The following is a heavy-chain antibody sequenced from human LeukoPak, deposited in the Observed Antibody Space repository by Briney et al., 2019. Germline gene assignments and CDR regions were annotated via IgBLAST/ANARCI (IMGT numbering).Heavy chain of an antibody. Sequence: GGSLRLSCAASGFTFSSYSMNWVRQAPGKGLEWVSSISSSSSYIYYADSVKGRFTISRDNAKNSLYLQMNSLRAEDTAVYYCARVPGTDNCYYYYMDVWGKGTTVTVSS. CDR1: GFTFSSYS. V-gene: IGHV3-21*01. D-gene: IGHD1-1*01. CDR3: ARVPGTDNCYYYYMDV. CDR2: ISSSSSYI. J-gene: IGHJ6*03.